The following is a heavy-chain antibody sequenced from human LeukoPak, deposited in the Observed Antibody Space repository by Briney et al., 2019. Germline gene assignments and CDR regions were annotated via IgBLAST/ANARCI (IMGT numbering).Heavy chain of an antibody. D-gene: IGHD1-1*01. CDR3: TKGLERESRLDS. CDR2: ISNSGGST. V-gene: IGHV3-23*01. J-gene: IGHJ4*02. CDR1: GFTFNTYT. Sequence: GESLRLSCAASGFTFNTYTMYWVRQAPGKGLEWVSGISNSGGSTYYADSVKGRFTISRDNSKNTLYLQMNSLRAEDTALYYCTKGLERESRLDSWGQGTLVTVSS.